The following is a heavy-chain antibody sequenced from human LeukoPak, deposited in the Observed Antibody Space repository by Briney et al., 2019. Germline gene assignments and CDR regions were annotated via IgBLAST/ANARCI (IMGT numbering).Heavy chain of an antibody. CDR1: GGTFSSYT. CDR3: ARTYGSGSPFDY. V-gene: IGHV1-69*02. J-gene: IGHJ4*02. D-gene: IGHD3-10*01. CDR2: IIPILGIA. Sequence: SVKVSCKASGGTFSSYTISWVRQAPGQGLEWLGRIIPILGIANYAQQFQGRVTITADKSTSTAYMELSSLRSEDTAVYYCARTYGSGSPFDYWGQGTLVTVSS.